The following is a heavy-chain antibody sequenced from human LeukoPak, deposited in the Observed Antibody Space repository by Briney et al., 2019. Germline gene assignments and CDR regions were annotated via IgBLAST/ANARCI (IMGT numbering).Heavy chain of an antibody. J-gene: IGHJ6*02. D-gene: IGHD2-15*01. V-gene: IGHV1-69*13. Sequence: SVKVSCKAYGYTFTRYAMNWLRQAPGQGLEWMGGIIPIFGTANYAQKFQGRVTITADESTSTAYMELSSLRSEDTAVYYCARDPLGYCSGGSCYPRGNYYYYYGMDVWGQGTTVTVSS. CDR3: ARDPLGYCSGGSCYPRGNYYYYYGMDV. CDR2: IIPIFGTA. CDR1: GYTFTRYA.